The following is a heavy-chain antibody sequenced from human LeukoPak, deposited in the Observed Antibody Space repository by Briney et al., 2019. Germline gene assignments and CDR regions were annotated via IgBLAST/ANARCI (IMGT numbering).Heavy chain of an antibody. CDR3: AKGALVNGYNYFDY. V-gene: IGHV3-23*01. D-gene: IGHD5-24*01. Sequence: GGSLRLPCAASGFTFSSYAMSWVRLAPGKGLEWVSAISGSGGSTYYADSVKGRFTISRDNSKNTLYLQMNSLRAEDTAVYYCAKGALVNGYNYFDYWGQGTLVTVSS. CDR1: GFTFSSYA. J-gene: IGHJ4*02. CDR2: ISGSGGST.